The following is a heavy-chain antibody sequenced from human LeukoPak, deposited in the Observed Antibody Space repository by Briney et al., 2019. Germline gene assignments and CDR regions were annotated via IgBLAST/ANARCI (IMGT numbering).Heavy chain of an antibody. J-gene: IGHJ1*01. V-gene: IGHV1-69*04. D-gene: IGHD6-19*01. CDR1: GGTFSSYT. CDR2: IIPILGIA. CDR3: ARDRAVSSGGWFTTEYFLH. Sequence: GASVKVSCKASGGTFSSYTISWVRQAPGQGLEWMGRIIPILGIANYAQKFQGRVTITADKSTSTAYMELSSLRSEDTAVYYCARDRAVSSGGWFTTEYFLHWGQGTLVTVSS.